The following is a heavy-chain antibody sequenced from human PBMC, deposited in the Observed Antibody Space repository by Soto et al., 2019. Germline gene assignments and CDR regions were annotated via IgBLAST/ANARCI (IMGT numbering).Heavy chain of an antibody. CDR3: TRVGGNYDY. V-gene: IGHV3-73*01. J-gene: IGHJ4*02. CDR2: IRSTANNHAT. CDR1: GFTFSDSA. D-gene: IGHD2-15*01. Sequence: EVQLVESGGGLVQPGGSLKLSCAASGFTFSDSAMRWVRQSSGKGLEWLGLIRSTANNHATVYDASLKGRFTISRDDSKNTAYLQMNSLKTEDTAVYYCTRVGGNYDYWGQGTLVTVSS.